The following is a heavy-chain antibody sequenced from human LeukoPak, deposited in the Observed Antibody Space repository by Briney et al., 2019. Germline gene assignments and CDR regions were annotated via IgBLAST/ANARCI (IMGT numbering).Heavy chain of an antibody. V-gene: IGHV4-59*01. CDR1: GGSISSYY. J-gene: IGHJ4*02. D-gene: IGHD3-10*01. Sequence: SETLSLTCAVSGGSISSYYWSWIRQPPGKGLEWIGYIHYSGSTYYNPSLESRVTISVDTSKHQFSLKLSSVTAADTAEYYCAREPYGSGTFDYWGQGTLVTVSS. CDR2: IHYSGST. CDR3: AREPYGSGTFDY.